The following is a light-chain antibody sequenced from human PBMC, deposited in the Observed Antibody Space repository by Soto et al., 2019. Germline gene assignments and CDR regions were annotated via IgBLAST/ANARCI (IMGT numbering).Light chain of an antibody. CDR2: NNN. Sequence: QSVLTQPPSASGTPGQRVTISCSGSSSNIGNKAVNWYHQLPGTAPKLLIYNNNQRPSGVPDRFSGSKSGTSASLAISGLQSEDEADYYCAAWDDSLNGWVFGGGTKLTVL. CDR1: SSNIGNKA. J-gene: IGLJ3*02. CDR3: AAWDDSLNGWV. V-gene: IGLV1-44*01.